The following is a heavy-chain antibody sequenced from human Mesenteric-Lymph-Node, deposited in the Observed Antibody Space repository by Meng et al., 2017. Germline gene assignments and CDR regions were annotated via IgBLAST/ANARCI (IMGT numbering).Heavy chain of an antibody. V-gene: IGHV4-4*02. J-gene: IGHJ4*02. Sequence: QLRRQESGPGLGRPSGTLSLTCAVSGGSISSSNWGSWVRQPPGKGLEWIGEIYHSGSTNYNPSLKSRVTISVDKSKNQFSLNLSSVTAADTAVYYCARAGQWLPIDYWGQGTLVTVSS. CDR3: ARAGQWLPIDY. CDR2: IYHSGST. D-gene: IGHD6-19*01. CDR1: GGSISSSNW.